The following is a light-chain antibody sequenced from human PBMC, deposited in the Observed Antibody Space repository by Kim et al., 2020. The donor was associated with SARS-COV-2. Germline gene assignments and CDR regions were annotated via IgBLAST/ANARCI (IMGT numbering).Light chain of an antibody. V-gene: IGLV1-40*01. CDR2: GNT. CDR1: SSNGGAGYD. CDR3: QSYDPSLSNPYV. Sequence: AISCTGSSSNGGAGYDVHWYQQPPGEAPTLLSSGNTHRPSGIPDRFSASKSGSSASLAIDVLQVEDEADYFCQSYDPSLSNPYVFGTGTKVTVL. J-gene: IGLJ1*01.